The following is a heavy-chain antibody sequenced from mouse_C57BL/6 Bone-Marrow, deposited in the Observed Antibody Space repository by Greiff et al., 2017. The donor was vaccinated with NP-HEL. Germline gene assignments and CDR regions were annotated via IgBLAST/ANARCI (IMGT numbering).Heavy chain of an antibody. Sequence: QVQLQQPGAELVMPGASVKLSCKASGYTFTSYWMHWVKQRPGQGLEWIGEIDPSDSYTNYTPKFKGKSTLTVDKSTSTAYMQLSSLTSEDSAVYYCARRGVREYYFGGWGKGTTLTVSS. CDR1: GYTFTSYW. J-gene: IGHJ2*01. V-gene: IGHV1-69*01. CDR2: IDPSDSYT. CDR3: ARRGVREYYFGG.